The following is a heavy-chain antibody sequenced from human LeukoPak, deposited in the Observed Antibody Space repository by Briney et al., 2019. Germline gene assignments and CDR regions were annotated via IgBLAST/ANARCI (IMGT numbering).Heavy chain of an antibody. CDR1: GFTFSSYW. D-gene: IGHD2-15*01. J-gene: IGHJ4*02. V-gene: IGHV3-7*01. CDR3: ASLGVKGIGLDY. CDR2: IKQDGSEK. Sequence: GGSLRLSCAASGFTFSSYWMSWVRQAPGKGLEWVANIKQDGSEKYYVDSVKGRFTISRDNSKNTLFLQMNSLRAEDTAVYYCASLGVKGIGLDYWGQGTLVTVSS.